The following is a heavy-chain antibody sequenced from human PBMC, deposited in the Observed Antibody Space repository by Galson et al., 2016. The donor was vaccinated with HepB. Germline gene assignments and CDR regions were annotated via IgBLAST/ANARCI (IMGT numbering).Heavy chain of an antibody. CDR1: GDSISGSAYY. Sequence: LSLTCSVSGDSISGSAYYWGWIRQPPGKGLEWIGTISYTGGTSYNPSLKSRVAISVDTTKNHFSLELTSVTAADTAVYFCVGDSQINWFYLWGQGTLVTVSS. V-gene: IGHV4-39*02. CDR3: VGDSQINWFYL. CDR2: ISYTGGT. J-gene: IGHJ5*02.